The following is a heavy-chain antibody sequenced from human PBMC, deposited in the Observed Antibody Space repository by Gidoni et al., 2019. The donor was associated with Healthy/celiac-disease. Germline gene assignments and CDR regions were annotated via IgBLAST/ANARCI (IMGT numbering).Heavy chain of an antibody. Sequence: QVQLVQSGAEVKKPGASVKVSCKASGYTFTGYYMHWVRQAPGQGLEWMGWITPNSGGTNYAQKFQGWVTMTRDTSISTAYMELSRLRSADTAVYYCASHSSSYYYYGMDVWGQGTTVTVSS. J-gene: IGHJ6*02. CDR3: ASHSSSYYYYGMDV. CDR2: ITPNSGGT. CDR1: GYTFTGYY. V-gene: IGHV1-2*04. D-gene: IGHD6-6*01.